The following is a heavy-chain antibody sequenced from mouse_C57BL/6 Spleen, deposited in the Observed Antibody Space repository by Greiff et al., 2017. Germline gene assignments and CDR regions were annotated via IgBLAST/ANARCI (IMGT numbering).Heavy chain of an antibody. Sequence: EVQLVEPGGGFVKPGGSLKLSCAASGFTFSSYAMSWVRQTPEKRLEWVATISDGGSYTYYPDNVKGRFTISRDNAKNNLYLQMSHLKSEDTAMYYCARDYGNYDYWGQGTTRTVSS. CDR2: ISDGGSYT. CDR3: ARDYGNYDY. D-gene: IGHD2-1*01. J-gene: IGHJ2*01. CDR1: GFTFSSYA. V-gene: IGHV5-4*01.